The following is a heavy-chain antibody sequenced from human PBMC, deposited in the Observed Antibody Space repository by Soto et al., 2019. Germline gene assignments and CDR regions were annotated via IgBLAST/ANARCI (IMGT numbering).Heavy chain of an antibody. CDR1: GFTFSSYA. D-gene: IGHD2-15*01. J-gene: IGHJ4*02. CDR3: ASGSGGSSLDY. V-gene: IGHV3-23*01. Sequence: PRLSCAASGFTFSSYAMSWVRQAPGKGLEWVSAISGSGGSTYYADSVKGRFTISRDNSKNTLYLQMNSLRAEDTAVYYCASGSGGSSLDYWGQGTLVTVSS. CDR2: ISGSGGST.